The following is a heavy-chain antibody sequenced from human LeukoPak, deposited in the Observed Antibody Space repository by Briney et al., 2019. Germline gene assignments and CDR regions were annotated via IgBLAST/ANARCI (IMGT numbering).Heavy chain of an antibody. CDR1: GFTFDDYA. V-gene: IGHV3-43*02. J-gene: IGHJ6*02. CDR3: AKGFVPTNVVVPAAVNYYYGMDV. CDR2: ITGDDIGT. D-gene: IGHD2-2*01. Sequence: QPGGSLRLSCAASGFTFDDYAMHWVRQAPGKGLEWVALITGDDIGTYYGDSVKGRFTISRDNSKNSLYLQMNSLRSEDTALYYCAKGFVPTNVVVPAAVNYYYGMDVWGQGTTVAVSS.